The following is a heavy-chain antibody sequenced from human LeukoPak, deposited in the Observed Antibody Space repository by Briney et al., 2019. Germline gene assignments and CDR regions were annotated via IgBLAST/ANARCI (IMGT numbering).Heavy chain of an antibody. CDR1: GFTFSSYE. Sequence: GGSLRLSCAASGFTFSSYEMNWVRQAPGKGLDWVGNIKQDGSETYYADSLKGRFTISRDNAKSALYLQMNSLRAEDTAVYYCARDAAYDFRNPYRYFQHWGQGTLVTVSS. V-gene: IGHV3-7*01. CDR3: ARDAAYDFRNPYRYFQH. D-gene: IGHD3-3*01. CDR2: IKQDGSET. J-gene: IGHJ1*01.